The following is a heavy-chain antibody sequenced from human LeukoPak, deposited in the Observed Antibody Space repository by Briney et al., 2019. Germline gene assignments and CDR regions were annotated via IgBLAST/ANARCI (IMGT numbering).Heavy chain of an antibody. Sequence: GGSLRLSCVGSGFTVLDHAMHWVRQAPGKGLEWVSGIGWSSGRIDYADSVKGRFTSSRDNAKNSLYLQMNSLRAEDTAIYYCAKDRGRSSGSTDYWGQGTLVTVSS. CDR1: GFTVLDHA. D-gene: IGHD6-19*01. CDR2: IGWSSGRI. J-gene: IGHJ4*02. CDR3: AKDRGRSSGSTDY. V-gene: IGHV3-9*01.